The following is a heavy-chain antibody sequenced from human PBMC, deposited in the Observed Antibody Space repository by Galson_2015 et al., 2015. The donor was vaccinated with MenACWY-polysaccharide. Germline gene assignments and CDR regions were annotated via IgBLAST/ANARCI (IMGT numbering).Heavy chain of an antibody. CDR1: GFTVSNDY. Sequence: SLRLSCAASGFTVSNDYMSWVRQAPGKGLEWVSVIYSGGSTYYADSVKGRFTISRGNSKNTLYLQMNSLRAEDTAVYFCARAVTARYGMDVWGQGTTVTVSS. J-gene: IGHJ6*02. CDR2: IYSGGST. CDR3: ARAVTARYGMDV. D-gene: IGHD2-21*02. V-gene: IGHV3-53*01.